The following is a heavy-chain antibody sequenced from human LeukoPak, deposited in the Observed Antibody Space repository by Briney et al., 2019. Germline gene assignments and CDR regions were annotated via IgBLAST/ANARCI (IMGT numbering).Heavy chain of an antibody. CDR2: ISGTSRSTYI. V-gene: IGHV3-21*01. Sequence: GGSLRLSCAASGFTFCTYNMHWVRQAPGKGLEWVSSISGTSRSTYIYYADSVKGRFTISRDNAENSLYLQMNSLRAEDTAVYYCARPSINDYGDFGYWGQGTLVTVSS. D-gene: IGHD4-17*01. J-gene: IGHJ4*02. CDR1: GFTFCTYN. CDR3: ARPSINDYGDFGY.